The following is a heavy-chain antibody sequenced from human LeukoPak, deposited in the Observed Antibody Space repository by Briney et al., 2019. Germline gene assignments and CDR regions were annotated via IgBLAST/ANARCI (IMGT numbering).Heavy chain of an antibody. D-gene: IGHD3-3*01. CDR3: ARFLYYDFWSGYYSAYYFNY. CDR2: IYYSGST. Sequence: PSETLSLTCTVSGASISRTNYYWGWIRQPPGKGLEWIGSIYYSGSTYYNPSLKSRVTISVDMSKNQLSLTLSSVTAADTAVYYCARFLYYDFWSGYYSAYYFNYWGQGTLVTVSS. J-gene: IGHJ4*02. CDR1: GASISRTNYY. V-gene: IGHV4-39*07.